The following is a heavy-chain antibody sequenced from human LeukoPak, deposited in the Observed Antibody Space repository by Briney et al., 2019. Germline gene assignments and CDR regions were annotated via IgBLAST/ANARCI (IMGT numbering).Heavy chain of an antibody. D-gene: IGHD6-19*01. CDR2: ISYDGSNK. J-gene: IGHJ4*02. V-gene: IGHV3-30*18. Sequence: PGGSLRLSCAASGFTFSSYGMHWVRQAPGKGLEWVAVISYDGSNKYYADSVKGRFTISRDNSKDTLYLQMDSLRADDTAVYYCAKGPLIEVAGTTWDYWGQGTLVTVSS. CDR3: AKGPLIEVAGTTWDY. CDR1: GFTFSSYG.